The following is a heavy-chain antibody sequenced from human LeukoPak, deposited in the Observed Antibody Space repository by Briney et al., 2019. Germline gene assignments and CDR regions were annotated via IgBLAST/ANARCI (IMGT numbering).Heavy chain of an antibody. D-gene: IGHD3-22*01. J-gene: IGHJ4*02. Sequence: GRSRRLSWAASGFTFSMLAIHWVRQAPSKGLEWVGVISYDESNKYYADSVKGRFTISRDNSKNTLYLQMNSLRAEDTAVYYCAREDSSGYYYFDYWGQGTLVTVSS. CDR3: AREDSSGYYYFDY. CDR1: GFTFSMLA. V-gene: IGHV3-30*01. CDR2: ISYDESNK.